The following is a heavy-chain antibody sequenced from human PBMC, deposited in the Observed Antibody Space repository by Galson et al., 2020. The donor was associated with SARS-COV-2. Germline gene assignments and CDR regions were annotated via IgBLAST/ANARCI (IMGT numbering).Heavy chain of an antibody. D-gene: IGHD1-26*01. J-gene: IGHJ4*02. V-gene: IGHV3-30*18. CDR1: GFTFSSYD. CDR2: MSPDGSNE. CDR3: AKDRSYTWSFDH. Sequence: GESLKISCAASGFTFSSYDMHWVRQAPGKGLEWVAFMSPDGSNEYYADSVKGRFTISRDNSKNTLFLQVNSLRAEDTAVYYCAKDRSYTWSFDHWGQGTLVTVSS.